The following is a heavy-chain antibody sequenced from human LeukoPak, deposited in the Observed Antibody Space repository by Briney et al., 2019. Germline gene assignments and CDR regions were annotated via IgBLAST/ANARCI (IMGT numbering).Heavy chain of an antibody. CDR1: GFTFSSYA. CDR2: ISYDGSNK. CDR3: ARDPYYYDSSGRAPRLGDMDV. D-gene: IGHD3-22*01. Sequence: GGSLRLSCAASGFTFSSYAMHWVRQAPGKGLEWVAVISYDGSNKYYADSVKGRFTISRDNSKNTLYLQMNSLRAEDTAVYYCARDPYYYDSSGRAPRLGDMDVWGQGTTVTVS. V-gene: IGHV3-30*04. J-gene: IGHJ6*02.